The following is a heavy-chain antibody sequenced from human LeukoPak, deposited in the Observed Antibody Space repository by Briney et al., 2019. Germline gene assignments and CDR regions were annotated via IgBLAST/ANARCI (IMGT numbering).Heavy chain of an antibody. CDR2: ISWNSGSI. CDR3: AKDKFYYDSSGYLDY. J-gene: IGHJ4*02. Sequence: PGGSLRLSCAASGFTFDDYAMHWVRQAPGKGLEWVSGISWNSGSIGYADSVKGRFTISRDNAKNSLYLQMNSPRAEDMALYYCAKDKFYYDSSGYLDYWGQGTLVTVSS. CDR1: GFTFDDYA. V-gene: IGHV3-9*03. D-gene: IGHD3-22*01.